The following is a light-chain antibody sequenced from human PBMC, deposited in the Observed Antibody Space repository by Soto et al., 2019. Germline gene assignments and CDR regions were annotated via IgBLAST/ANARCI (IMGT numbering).Light chain of an antibody. CDR2: DNN. J-gene: IGLJ7*01. V-gene: IGLV1-51*01. Sequence: QSVLTQTPSVSGAPGQRVTISCSGSSSNIGRNYVSWYRQLPGTAPKLLIYDNNKRPSGIPDRFSGSKSGTSATLGITGLQTGDEADYFCATWDSSLSGAVFGGGTQLTVL. CDR3: ATWDSSLSGAV. CDR1: SSNIGRNY.